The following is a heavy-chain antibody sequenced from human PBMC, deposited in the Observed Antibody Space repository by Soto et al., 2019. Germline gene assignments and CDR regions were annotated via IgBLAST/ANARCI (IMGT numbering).Heavy chain of an antibody. Sequence: GESLKISCKGSGYSFTSYWISWVRQMPGKGLEWMGRIDPSDSYTNYSPSFQGHVTISADKSISTAYLQWSSLKASDTAMYYCARPPTYYYDSSGYVMDVWGQGTTVTGSS. CDR3: ARPPTYYYDSSGYVMDV. J-gene: IGHJ6*02. D-gene: IGHD3-22*01. CDR1: GYSFTSYW. CDR2: IDPSDSYT. V-gene: IGHV5-10-1*01.